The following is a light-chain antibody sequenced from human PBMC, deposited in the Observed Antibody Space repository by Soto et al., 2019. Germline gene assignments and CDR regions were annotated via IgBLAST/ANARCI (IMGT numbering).Light chain of an antibody. J-gene: IGKJ2*01. Sequence: EIVMTQSPATLSVSPGERATLSRRASQSVSSSYLAWYQQKPGQAPRLLIYGASSRVTGIPDRFSGSGSGADFTLTISRLEPEDFAVYYCQQYGSSPPTFGQGTKVDIK. CDR2: GAS. CDR3: QQYGSSPPT. V-gene: IGKV3-20*01. CDR1: QSVSSSY.